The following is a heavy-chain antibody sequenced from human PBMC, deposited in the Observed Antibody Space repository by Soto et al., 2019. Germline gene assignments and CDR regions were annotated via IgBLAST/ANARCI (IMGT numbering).Heavy chain of an antibody. V-gene: IGHV4-59*08. D-gene: IGHD3-16*01. CDR2: IYYSGST. CDR3: ARQSIWGSSPFDY. Sequence: PSETLSLTCTVSGGSISSYYWIWILQPPGKGLEWIGYIYYSGSTNYNPSLKSRVTISVDTSKNQFSLKLSSVTAADTAVYYCARQSIWGSSPFDYWGQGTLVTVSS. J-gene: IGHJ4*02. CDR1: GGSISSYY.